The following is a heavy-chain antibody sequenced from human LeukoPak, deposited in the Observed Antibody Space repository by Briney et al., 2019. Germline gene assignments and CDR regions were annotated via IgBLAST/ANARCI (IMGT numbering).Heavy chain of an antibody. V-gene: IGHV4-59*08. J-gene: IGHJ4*02. D-gene: IGHD3-10*01. CDR3: ARLTTSYYYGSGSFDY. Sequence: SETLSLTCTVSGGSISSYYWSWIRQPPGKGLEWIGYIYYSGSTNYNPSLKSRVTISVDTSKNQFSLKLSPVTAADTAVYYCARLTTSYYYGSGSFDYWGQGTLVTVSS. CDR2: IYYSGST. CDR1: GGSISSYY.